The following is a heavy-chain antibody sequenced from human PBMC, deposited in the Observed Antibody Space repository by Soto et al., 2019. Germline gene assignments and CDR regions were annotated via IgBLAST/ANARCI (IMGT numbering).Heavy chain of an antibody. CDR3: ASSYYYDSSGYCLAAFES. V-gene: IGHV1-3*01. Sequence: SWTTVGFNLCSYFMLWVRIYLELLLEWMGWINAGNGNTKYSQKFQGRVTITRDTSASTDYMELSSLRSEDTAVYYCASSYYYDSSGYCLAAFESWGHGTMVTVS. D-gene: IGHD3-22*01. CDR1: GFNLCSYF. CDR2: INAGNGNT. J-gene: IGHJ3*02.